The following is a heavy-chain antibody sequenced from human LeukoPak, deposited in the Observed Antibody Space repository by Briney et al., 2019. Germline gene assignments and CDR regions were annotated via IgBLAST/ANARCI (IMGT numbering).Heavy chain of an antibody. CDR3: ARVRIQLWLGEYYFDY. CDR2: IYSGGST. V-gene: IGHV3-66*01. D-gene: IGHD5-18*01. CDR1: GFTVSSNY. J-gene: IGHJ4*02. Sequence: GGSLRLSCAASGFTVSSNYMSWVRQAPGKGLEWVSVIYSGGSTYYADSVKGRFTISRHNSKNTLYLQMNSLRAEDTGVYYCARVRIQLWLGEYYFDYWGQGTLVTVSS.